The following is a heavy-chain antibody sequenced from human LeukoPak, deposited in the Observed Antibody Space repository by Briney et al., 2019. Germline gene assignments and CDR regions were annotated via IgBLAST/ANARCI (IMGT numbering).Heavy chain of an antibody. V-gene: IGHV3-21*01. CDR1: GFTFSSYS. CDR2: INSDSSLM. D-gene: IGHD3-16*01. J-gene: IGHJ4*02. Sequence: GGSLRLSCAASGFTFSSYSMNWVRQAPGKGLEWVSSINSDSSLMFYAESVKGRFTISRDNARNSLYLQMNSLRAEDTAVYYCIRDLFDDYSLDYWGQGALVTVST. CDR3: IRDLFDDYSLDY.